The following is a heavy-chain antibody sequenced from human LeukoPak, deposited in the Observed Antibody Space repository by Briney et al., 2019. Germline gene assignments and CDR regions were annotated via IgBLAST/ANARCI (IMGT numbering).Heavy chain of an antibody. Sequence: GGSLRLSCAASGFTFSTYTMSWVRQRPGKGLEWVSTISPSGDITQYADSVKGHFTISRYNSESTLFLQMTSLRAEDTAVYYCARKSSGHYPFDCWGQGTLVTVSS. CDR2: ISPSGDIT. V-gene: IGHV3-23*01. CDR3: ARKSSGHYPFDC. CDR1: GFTFSTYT. J-gene: IGHJ4*02. D-gene: IGHD3-22*01.